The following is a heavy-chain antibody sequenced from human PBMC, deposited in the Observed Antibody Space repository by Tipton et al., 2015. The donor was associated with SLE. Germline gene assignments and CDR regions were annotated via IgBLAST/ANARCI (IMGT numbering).Heavy chain of an antibody. D-gene: IGHD4-17*01. CDR1: GYSFTIYG. Sequence: QLVQSGAEVKKLGASVKVSCKASGYSFTIYGSSWVRQAPGQGLGWMGWISGYNGNTKYAQKLQGRVTMTTDTSTSTAYMELRSLRSDDTALYYCARENDYGDYLPDHWGQGILVTVSS. CDR3: ARENDYGDYLPDH. CDR2: ISGYNGNT. V-gene: IGHV1-18*01. J-gene: IGHJ4*02.